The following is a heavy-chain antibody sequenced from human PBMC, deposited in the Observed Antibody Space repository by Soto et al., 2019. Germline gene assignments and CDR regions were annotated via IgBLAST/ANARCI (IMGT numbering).Heavy chain of an antibody. Sequence: SETLSLTCAVSGGSIISSNWWSLFRHPPGKGLEWIGEIYHSGSTNYNPSLKSRVTISVDKSKNQFSLKLSSVTAADTAVYYCARDLGVATIRALDYYYGMDVWGQGTTVTVSS. CDR3: ARDLGVATIRALDYYYGMDV. CDR2: IYHSGST. V-gene: IGHV4-4*02. CDR1: GGSIISSNW. D-gene: IGHD5-12*01. J-gene: IGHJ6*02.